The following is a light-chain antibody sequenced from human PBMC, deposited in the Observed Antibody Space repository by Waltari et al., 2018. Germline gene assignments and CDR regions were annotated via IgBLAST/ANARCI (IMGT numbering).Light chain of an antibody. Sequence: SALTPPDSVSASPGQSITIPCSASDSDLGSLDHVPCVQQNPGKSPKLMIDDVSNRPSGVSDRFSGARSGKTASLTISGLQAEDEAEYYCVAYTSTRTPYVFGSGTRVTVL. CDR3: VAYTSTRTPYV. CDR1: DSDLGSLDH. CDR2: DVS. V-gene: IGLV2-14*03. J-gene: IGLJ1*01.